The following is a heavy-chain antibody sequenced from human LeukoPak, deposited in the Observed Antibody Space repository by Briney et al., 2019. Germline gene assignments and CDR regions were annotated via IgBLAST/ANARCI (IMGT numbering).Heavy chain of an antibody. CDR2: INSDGRST. CDR1: GFTFSNYW. CDR3: ARERTSGWDAFDF. V-gene: IGHV3-74*01. J-gene: IGHJ4*02. D-gene: IGHD6-19*01. Sequence: GGSLRLSCAASGFTFSNYWMHWVRQAPGKGLVWVSRINSDGRSTKYADSVKGRFAISRDNAKNTLYLQMNSLRAEDTAVYYCARERTSGWDAFDFWGQGTLVTVSS.